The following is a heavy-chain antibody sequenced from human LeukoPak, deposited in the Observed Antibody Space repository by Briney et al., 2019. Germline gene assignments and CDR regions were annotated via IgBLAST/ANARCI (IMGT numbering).Heavy chain of an antibody. CDR2: INSDGSST. D-gene: IGHD3-10*02. Sequence: GSLRLSCAASGFTFSSYWMHWVRQAPGKGLVWVSRINSDGSSTSYADSMKGRFTISRDNAKNTLYPQMNSLRAEDTAVYYCARETRYYVSDYWGQGTLVTVSS. J-gene: IGHJ4*02. CDR1: GFTFSSYW. CDR3: ARETRYYVSDY. V-gene: IGHV3-74*01.